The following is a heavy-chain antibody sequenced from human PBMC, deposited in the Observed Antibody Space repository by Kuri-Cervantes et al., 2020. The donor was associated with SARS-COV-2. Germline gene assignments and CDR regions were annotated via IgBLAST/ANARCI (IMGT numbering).Heavy chain of an antibody. CDR2: ISAYNGNT. Sequence: ASVKVSCKASGYTFTSYGISWVRQAPGQGLEWMGWISAYNGNTNYAQKLQGRVTMTTDTSTSTAYMELRSPRSDDTAVYYCARVNLPIHLPPSHYYYYGMDVWGQGTTVTVSS. CDR3: ARVNLPIHLPPSHYYYYGMDV. J-gene: IGHJ6*02. D-gene: IGHD5-18*01. CDR1: GYTFTSYG. V-gene: IGHV1-18*01.